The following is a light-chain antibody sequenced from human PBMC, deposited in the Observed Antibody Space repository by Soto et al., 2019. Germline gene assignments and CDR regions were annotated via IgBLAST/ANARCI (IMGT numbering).Light chain of an antibody. V-gene: IGKV1-33*01. J-gene: IGKJ3*01. CDR2: DGS. CDR1: QKIDNS. CDR3: QQYDSLPRT. Sequence: DIQMTQSPSSLSASVGDRGTITCQASQKIDNSLNWFQQKAGKAPKLLIYDGSELETGVPSRFSGSGTGTDFILTIRSLQPEDVATYFCQQYDSLPRTFGPGTKVDLK.